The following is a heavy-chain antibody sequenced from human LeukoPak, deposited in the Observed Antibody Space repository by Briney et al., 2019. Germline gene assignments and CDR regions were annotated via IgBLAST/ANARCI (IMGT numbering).Heavy chain of an antibody. CDR3: AKDGGGSSGWFEYFQH. CDR1: GFTFSSYA. V-gene: IGHV3-23*01. Sequence: PGGTLRLSCAASGFTFSSYAMSWVRQAPGKGLEWVSAISGSGGSTYYADSVKGRFTISRDNSKNTLYLQMNSLRAEDTAVYYCAKDGGGSSGWFEYFQHWGQGTLVTVSS. J-gene: IGHJ1*01. CDR2: ISGSGGST. D-gene: IGHD6-19*01.